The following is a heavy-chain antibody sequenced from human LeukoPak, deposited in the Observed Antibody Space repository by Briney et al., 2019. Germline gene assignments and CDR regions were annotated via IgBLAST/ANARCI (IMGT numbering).Heavy chain of an antibody. CDR1: GFTFSSYS. V-gene: IGHV3-21*01. CDR2: ISSSSSYI. D-gene: IGHD6-13*01. Sequence: GGSLRLSCAASGFTFSSYSMNWVRQAPGKGLDWVSSISSSSSYIYYADSVKGRFTISRDNAKNSLYLQMNSLRAEDTAVYYCARGAGIAAAGDYWGQGTLVTVSS. CDR3: ARGAGIAAAGDY. J-gene: IGHJ4*02.